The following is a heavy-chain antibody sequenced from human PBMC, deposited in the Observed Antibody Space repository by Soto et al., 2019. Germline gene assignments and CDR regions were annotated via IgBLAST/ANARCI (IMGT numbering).Heavy chain of an antibody. CDR2: ISYDGRNK. V-gene: IGHV3-30*18. CDR1: GFTFSSYG. Sequence: QVQLVESGGGVVQPGRSLRLSCAASGFTFSSYGMHWFRQAPGKGLEWVAVISYDGRNKYDADSVKGRRTMSRDNSKNALYLKMNSLRGEDTAVYYCAKDNGSGCDWLRVGDASDIWGQGTMVTVSS. D-gene: IGHD5-12*01. J-gene: IGHJ3*02. CDR3: AKDNGSGCDWLRVGDASDI.